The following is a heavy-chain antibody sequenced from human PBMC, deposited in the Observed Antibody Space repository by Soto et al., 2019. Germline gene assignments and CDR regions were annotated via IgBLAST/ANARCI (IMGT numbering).Heavy chain of an antibody. CDR1: GFTFSNAW. CDR3: TTDFFFGVVITPNYYYMDV. J-gene: IGHJ6*03. D-gene: IGHD3-3*01. V-gene: IGHV3-15*01. Sequence: GGSLRLSCAASGFTFSNAWMSWVRQAPGKGLEWVGRIKSKTDGGTTDYAAPVKGRFTISRDDSKNTLYLQMNSLKTEDTAVYYCTTDFFFGVVITPNYYYMDVWGKGTTVTVSS. CDR2: IKSKTDGGTT.